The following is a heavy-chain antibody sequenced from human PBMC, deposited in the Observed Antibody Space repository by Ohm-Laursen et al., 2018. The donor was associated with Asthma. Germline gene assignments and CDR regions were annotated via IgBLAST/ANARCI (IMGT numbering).Heavy chain of an antibody. J-gene: IGHJ4*02. CDR2: ISSSGSTI. CDR3: ARDFTSHPQSWGRTFDY. Sequence: SLRLSCTASGFTFSSFGMHWVRQAPGTGLEWVSYISSSGSTIYYADSVKGRFTISRDNAKNSLYLQMNSLRAEDTAVYYCARDFTSHPQSWGRTFDYWGQGTLVTVSS. V-gene: IGHV3-48*04. D-gene: IGHD2-2*01. CDR1: GFTFSSFG.